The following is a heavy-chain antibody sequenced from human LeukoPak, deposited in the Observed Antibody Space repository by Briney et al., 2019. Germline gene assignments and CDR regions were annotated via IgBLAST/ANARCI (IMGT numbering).Heavy chain of an antibody. Sequence: PSETLSLTCTVSGGSISSSEWWSWVRQPPGKGLEWIGEIDHSGSTNYSPSLKSRVTISVDTSKNQFSLKLSSVTAADTAVYYCARVGRLSSGPKPFDIWGQGTMVTVSS. J-gene: IGHJ3*02. D-gene: IGHD6-19*01. V-gene: IGHV4-4*02. CDR2: IDHSGST. CDR3: ARVGRLSSGPKPFDI. CDR1: GGSISSSEW.